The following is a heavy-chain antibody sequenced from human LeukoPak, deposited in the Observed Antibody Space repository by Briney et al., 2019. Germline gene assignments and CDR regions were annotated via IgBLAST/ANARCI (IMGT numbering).Heavy chain of an antibody. Sequence: SETLSLTCGVSGGSFSSHYWTWIRQPPGKGLEWIGEINPRGSTNYNPFLESRVTVSADTSRNQLSLSLTSVTAADSAVYFCARGLRQGSAWSWGPKEKSYQYMDVWGTGTTVIVSS. CDR3: ARGLRQGSAWSWGPKEKSYQYMDV. CDR2: INPRGST. J-gene: IGHJ6*04. CDR1: GGSFSSHY. D-gene: IGHD6-19*01. V-gene: IGHV4-34*01.